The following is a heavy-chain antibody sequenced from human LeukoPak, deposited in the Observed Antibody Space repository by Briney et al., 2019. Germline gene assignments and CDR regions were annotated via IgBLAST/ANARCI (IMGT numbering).Heavy chain of an antibody. D-gene: IGHD3-10*01. J-gene: IGHJ3*02. CDR1: GYTFTSFW. V-gene: IGHV5-51*01. CDR3: ARRHYYGSGSYYTDDAFDI. CDR2: IYPGDSDT. Sequence: GESLKISCKGSGYTFTSFWIAWVRQMPGKGLEWMGIIYPGDSDTRYSPSFQGQVTISADKSISTAYLQWSSLKASDTAMYYCARRHYYGSGSYYTDDAFDIWGQGTMVTVSS.